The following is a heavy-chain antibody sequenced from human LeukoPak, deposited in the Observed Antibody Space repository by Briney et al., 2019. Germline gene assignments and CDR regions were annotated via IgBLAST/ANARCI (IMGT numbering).Heavy chain of an antibody. CDR2: IRYDGSNK. CDR3: AKVMRGPGGNYCSSTSCRADAFDI. Sequence: GGSLRLSCAASGFTFSSYGMHWVRQAPGKGLEWVAFIRYDGSNKYYADSVKGRFTISRDNSKNTLYLQMNSLRAEDTAVYYCAKVMRGPGGNYCSSTSCRADAFDIWGQGTMVTVSS. CDR1: GFTFSSYG. D-gene: IGHD2-2*01. J-gene: IGHJ3*02. V-gene: IGHV3-30*02.